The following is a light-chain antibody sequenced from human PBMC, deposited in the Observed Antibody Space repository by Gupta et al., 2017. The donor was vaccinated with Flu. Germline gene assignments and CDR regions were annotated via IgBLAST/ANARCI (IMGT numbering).Light chain of an antibody. J-gene: IGLJ3*02. CDR3: SSYTSTNTWV. V-gene: IGLV2-14*01. CDR2: DVS. CDR1: SRDIGYYDY. Sequence: QSALTQPASVSGSPGQSITIPCTGTSRDIGYYDYVSWYQQHPGRAPKLMIYDVSNRPSGISRRFSASKSGNTASLTISGLQAEDEADYFCSSYTSTNTWVFGGGTKLTVL.